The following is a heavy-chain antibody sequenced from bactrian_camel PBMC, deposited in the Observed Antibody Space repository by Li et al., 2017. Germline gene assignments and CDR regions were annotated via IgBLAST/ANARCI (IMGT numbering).Heavy chain of an antibody. CDR2: INSGGGTT. V-gene: IGHV3S42*01. J-gene: IGHJ7*01. CDR1: GFTFSSYA. Sequence: VQLVESGGLVQPGGSLRLSCAASGFTFSSYAMSWVRQAPGKGLEWVSAINSGGGTTTYADSVKGRFTISQDKAKNTLYLQMNSLKTEGTAVYYCWADDGDYCFGTHWGKGTQVTVS. D-gene: IGHD3*01.